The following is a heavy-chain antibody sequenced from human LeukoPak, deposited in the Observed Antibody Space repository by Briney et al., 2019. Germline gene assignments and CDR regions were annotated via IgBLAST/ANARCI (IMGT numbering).Heavy chain of an antibody. CDR3: ARIYGSGSYYMRDYYFDY. CDR1: GDFISSSSYY. Sequence: PSETLSLTCTVSGDFISSSSYYWGWIRQPRGKGLEWIGNIYYSGSTQYNPPLKSRVTISVDTSKNQFSLKLNSVTAADTAVYYCARIYGSGSYYMRDYYFDYWGQGTLVTVSS. J-gene: IGHJ4*02. CDR2: IYYSGST. V-gene: IGHV4-39*01. D-gene: IGHD3-10*01.